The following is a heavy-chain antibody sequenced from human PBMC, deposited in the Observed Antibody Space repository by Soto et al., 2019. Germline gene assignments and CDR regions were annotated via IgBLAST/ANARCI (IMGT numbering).Heavy chain of an antibody. J-gene: IGHJ4*02. V-gene: IGHV4-34*01. CDR1: GGSFSGYY. CDR2: INHSGST. CDR3: AIQKIPGLLGY. Sequence: LSETLSLTCALYGGSFSGYYWSWIRQPPGKGLEWIGEINHSGSTKYNPSLKSRVTISVETCKNQFSLKLTSVTAADTAVYYCAIQKIPGLLGYRGEAPQVTVTS. D-gene: IGHD2-21*01.